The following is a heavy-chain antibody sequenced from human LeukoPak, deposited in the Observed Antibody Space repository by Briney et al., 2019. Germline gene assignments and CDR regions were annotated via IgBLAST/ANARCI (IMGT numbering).Heavy chain of an antibody. J-gene: IGHJ6*03. CDR3: ARLAAAGIRYFYYYMDV. CDR2: IYPGDSDT. V-gene: IGHV5-51*01. Sequence: GESLKISCKGSGYSFTSYWIGWVRQMPGKGLEWMGIIYPGDSDTRYSPSFQGQVTISADKYISTAYLQWSSLKASDTAMYYCARLAAAGIRYFYYYMDVWGKGTTVTVSS. D-gene: IGHD6-13*01. CDR1: GYSFTSYW.